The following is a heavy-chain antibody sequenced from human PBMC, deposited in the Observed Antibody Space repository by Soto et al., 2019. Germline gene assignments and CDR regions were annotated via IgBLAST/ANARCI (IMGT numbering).Heavy chain of an antibody. D-gene: IGHD2-2*01. V-gene: IGHV4-34*01. J-gene: IGHJ5*02. CDR3: GRGGHSTSCHPSFWFSP. CDR2: INHSGSS. CDR1: GGAFSGYY. Sequence: SESLSLRGAGYGGAFSGYYWSGIRQPPGKGLEWIGEINHSGSSEYNASLKSRVTISVDRSKNQVALKLSSVTAADTAVCYRGRGGHSTSCHPSFWFSPWRHGTLVTVSA.